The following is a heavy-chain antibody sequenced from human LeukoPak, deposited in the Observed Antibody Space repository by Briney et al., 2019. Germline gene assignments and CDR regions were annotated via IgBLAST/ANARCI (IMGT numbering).Heavy chain of an antibody. J-gene: IGHJ4*02. CDR3: ARGRGSLTY. Sequence: SDTLSLTCTVSGGSISLYYWSWIRQPPGKGLEGIGYFYDTRSPKYNPSLERRVTISVDMSRNQFSLNLTSVTAADTAVYYCARGRGSLTYWGQGTLATVSS. CDR2: FYDTRSP. D-gene: IGHD3-10*01. CDR1: GGSISLYY. V-gene: IGHV4-59*07.